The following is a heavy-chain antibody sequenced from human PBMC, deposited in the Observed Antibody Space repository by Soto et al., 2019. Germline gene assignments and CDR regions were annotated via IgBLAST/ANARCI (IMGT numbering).Heavy chain of an antibody. Sequence: QVQLVQTGAAVKKPGSSLTVSCKASGGTFSRSTITWLRQAPGQGVDWMGGITPRVVKPNYAQKFQGRGQITADESKSTAYMELSSLRSGDTAMYYCARDGPLYVSSAGYYVYWGQGTLVPVSS. D-gene: IGHD3-22*01. V-gene: IGHV1-69*01. CDR3: ARDGPLYVSSAGYYVY. CDR1: GGTFSRST. CDR2: ITPRVVKP. J-gene: IGHJ4*02.